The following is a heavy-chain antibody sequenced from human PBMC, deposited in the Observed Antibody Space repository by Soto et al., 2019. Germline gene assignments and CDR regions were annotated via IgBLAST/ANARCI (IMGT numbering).Heavy chain of an antibody. Sequence: PGESLKISCKGSGYSFTSYWIGWVRQMPGKGLEWMGIIYPGDSDTRYSPSFQGRVTISADKSISTAYLQWSSLKASDTAMYYCARSQHYVWGSYRYTGGFDYWGQGTLVTVS. CDR1: GYSFTSYW. CDR3: ARSQHYVWGSYRYTGGFDY. V-gene: IGHV5-51*01. CDR2: IYPGDSDT. J-gene: IGHJ4*02. D-gene: IGHD3-16*02.